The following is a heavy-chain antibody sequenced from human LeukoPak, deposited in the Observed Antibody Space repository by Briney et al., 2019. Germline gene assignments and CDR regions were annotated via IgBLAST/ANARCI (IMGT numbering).Heavy chain of an antibody. V-gene: IGHV1-2*02. CDR2: INPNSGGT. CDR1: GHTFTACY. CDR3: ATYYSDTSARD. J-gene: IGHJ4*02. D-gene: IGHD3-22*01. Sequence: ASVKVSCKASGHTFTACYMFWVRQAPGQGLEWMGWINPNSGGTNYAPKFQGRVTMTRDTSIGTGYMELSGLTSDDTAVYFCATYYSDTSARDWGQGTLVTVSS.